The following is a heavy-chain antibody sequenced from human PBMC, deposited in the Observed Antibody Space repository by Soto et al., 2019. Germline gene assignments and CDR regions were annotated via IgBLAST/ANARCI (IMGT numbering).Heavy chain of an antibody. Sequence: QVQLQESGPGLVKPSGTLSLTCAVSGGSIRSNNRWRWARQPPGKGLEWIGEIFHSGSTNYNPSLKTRVSISVDKSKNQFSLKLSSVTAADTAVYYCARVYSGSYSDYWGQGTLVTVSS. CDR2: IFHSGST. D-gene: IGHD1-26*01. CDR3: ARVYSGSYSDY. J-gene: IGHJ4*02. CDR1: GGSIRSNNR. V-gene: IGHV4-4*02.